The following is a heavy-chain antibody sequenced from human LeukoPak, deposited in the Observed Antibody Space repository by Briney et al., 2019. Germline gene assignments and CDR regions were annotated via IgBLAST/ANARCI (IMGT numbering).Heavy chain of an antibody. V-gene: IGHV3-49*04. CDR1: GFTFGDYA. D-gene: IGHD3-9*01. CDR3: TGDPSLTYGMDV. J-gene: IGHJ6*02. Sequence: GGSLRLSCAASGFTFGDYAMNWVRQAPGQGLEWLGFIRSKTYGGTSEYAASVKGRFIISRDDSKSIAYLQMNSLKTEDTAVYYCTGDPSLTYGMDVWGQGTTVTVSS. CDR2: IRSKTYGGTS.